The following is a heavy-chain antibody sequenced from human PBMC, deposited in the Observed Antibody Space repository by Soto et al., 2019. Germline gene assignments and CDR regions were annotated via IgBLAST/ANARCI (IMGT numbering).Heavy chain of an antibody. CDR3: ARGLRQENWFDP. V-gene: IGHV4-31*03. J-gene: IGHJ5*02. CDR1: GGSISSGGYY. Sequence: SETLSLTCTVSGGSISSGGYYWSWIRQHPGKGLEWIGYIYYSGSTYYNPSLKSRVTISVDTSKNQFSLKLSSVTAADTAVYYCARGLRQENWFDPWRQGTLVTVSS. CDR2: IYYSGST.